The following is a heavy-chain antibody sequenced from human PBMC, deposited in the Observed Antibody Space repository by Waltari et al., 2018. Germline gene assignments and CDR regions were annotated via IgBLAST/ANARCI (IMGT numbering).Heavy chain of an antibody. CDR3: ARIPDYSNHFFDY. J-gene: IGHJ4*02. CDR2: IYYSGST. CDR1: GGSISSSSYY. Sequence: QLQLQESGPGLVKPSETLSLTCTVSGGSISSSSYYWGWIRQPPGKGLEWIGSIYYSGSTYYNPSLKGRVTISVDTSKNQFSLKLSSVTAADTAVYYCARIPDYSNHFFDYWGQGTLVTVSS. V-gene: IGHV4-39*07. D-gene: IGHD4-4*01.